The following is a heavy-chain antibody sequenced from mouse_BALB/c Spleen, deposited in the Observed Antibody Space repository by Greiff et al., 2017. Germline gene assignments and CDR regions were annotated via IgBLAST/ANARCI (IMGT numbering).Heavy chain of an antibody. CDR2: ISSGGSYT. D-gene: IGHD2-1*01. CDR1: GFTFSSYT. J-gene: IGHJ1*01. CDR3: TRGSRLYGNYWYFDV. V-gene: IGHV5-6-4*01. Sequence: EVKLQESGGGLVKPGGSLKLSCAASGFTFSSYTMSWVRQTPEKRLEWVATISSGGSYTYYPDSVKGRFTISRDNAKNTLYLQMSSLKSEDTAMYYCTRGSRLYGNYWYFDVWGAGTTVTVSS.